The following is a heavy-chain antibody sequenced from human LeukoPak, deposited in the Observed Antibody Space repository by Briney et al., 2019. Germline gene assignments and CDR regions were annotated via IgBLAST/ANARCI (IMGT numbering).Heavy chain of an antibody. CDR1: GGSVSSGSYY. CDR3: AITGEVVITPLPDYYNYYGIDV. D-gene: IGHD3-22*01. J-gene: IGHJ6*02. CDR2: IYYSGST. Sequence: SETLSLTCTVSGGSVSSGSYYWSWIRQPPGKGLEWIGYIYYSGSTNYNPSLKSRVTISVDTSKNQFSLKLSSVTAADISVYYCAITGEVVITPLPDYYNYYGIDVWGQGTTVTVS. V-gene: IGHV4-61*01.